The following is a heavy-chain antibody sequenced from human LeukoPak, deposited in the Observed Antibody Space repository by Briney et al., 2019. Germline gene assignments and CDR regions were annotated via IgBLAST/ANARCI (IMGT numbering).Heavy chain of an antibody. Sequence: GASVKVSCKASGGTFSSYAISWVRQAPGQGLEWMGIINPSGGSTSYAQKFQGRVTMTRDTSTSTVYMELSSLRSEDTAVYYCARGGGRYYDFWSGYYYFDYWGQGTLVTVSS. V-gene: IGHV1-46*01. CDR2: INPSGGST. J-gene: IGHJ4*02. CDR1: GGTFSSYA. D-gene: IGHD3-3*01. CDR3: ARGGGRYYDFWSGYYYFDY.